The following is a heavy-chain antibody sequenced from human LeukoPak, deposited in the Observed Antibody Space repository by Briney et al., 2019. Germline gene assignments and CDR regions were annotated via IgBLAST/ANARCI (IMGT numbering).Heavy chain of an antibody. V-gene: IGHV1-46*01. Sequence: ASVKVSCKASGYTFTSYYMHWVRQAPGQGLEWMGIINPSGGSTSYAQKFQGRVTMTRDTCTSTVYMELSSLRSEDTAVYYCAVPAAPNDDAFDIWGQGTMVTVSS. CDR2: INPSGGST. CDR3: AVPAAPNDDAFDI. D-gene: IGHD2-2*01. CDR1: GYTFTSYY. J-gene: IGHJ3*02.